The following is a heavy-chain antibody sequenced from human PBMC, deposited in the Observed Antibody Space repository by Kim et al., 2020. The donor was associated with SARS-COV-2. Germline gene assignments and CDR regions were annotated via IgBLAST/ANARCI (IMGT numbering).Heavy chain of an antibody. CDR3: ARRASIQLWLRGGMDV. Sequence: SLKSRVTISVDTSKNQFSLKLSSVTAADTAVYYCARRASIQLWLRGGMDVWGQGTTVTVSS. J-gene: IGHJ6*02. V-gene: IGHV4-39*01. D-gene: IGHD5-18*01.